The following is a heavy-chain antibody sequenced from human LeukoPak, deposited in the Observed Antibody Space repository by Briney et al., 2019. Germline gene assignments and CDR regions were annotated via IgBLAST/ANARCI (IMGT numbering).Heavy chain of an antibody. D-gene: IGHD3-10*01. CDR1: GFTSSSYA. CDR2: ISGSGGST. CDR3: AKSESLWFGEYAFDI. Sequence: PGGSLRLSCAASGFTSSSYAMSWVRQAPGKGLEWVSAISGSGGSTYYADSVKGRFTISRDNSKNTLYLQMNSLRAEDTAVYYCAKSESLWFGEYAFDIWGQGTMVTVSS. J-gene: IGHJ3*02. V-gene: IGHV3-23*01.